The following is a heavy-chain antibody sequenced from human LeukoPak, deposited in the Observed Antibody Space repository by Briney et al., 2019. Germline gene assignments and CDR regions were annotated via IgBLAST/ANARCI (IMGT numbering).Heavy chain of an antibody. Sequence: GGSLRLSCEASGFTFNGHWMHWVRQAPGRGLVWVSLINGDGSTISYADSVKGRFTISRDNAKNRLYLQMNSLGAEDTAVYYCASTIGAAGTQYWGQGTLVTVSS. D-gene: IGHD6-13*01. J-gene: IGHJ4*02. V-gene: IGHV3-74*01. CDR1: GFTFNGHW. CDR2: INGDGSTI. CDR3: ASTIGAAGTQY.